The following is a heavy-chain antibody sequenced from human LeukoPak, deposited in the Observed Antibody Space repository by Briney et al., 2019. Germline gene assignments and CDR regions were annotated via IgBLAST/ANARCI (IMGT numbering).Heavy chain of an antibody. CDR2: INPSGGST. CDR1: GYTFTSYY. J-gene: IGHJ4*02. V-gene: IGHV1-46*01. CDR3: ARGTGNPFDY. D-gene: IGHD1-14*01. Sequence: ASVKVSCKASGYTFTSYYMHWVRQAPGQGLEWMGIINPSGGSTSYAQKFQGRVTMTTDTSTSTAYMELRSLRSDDTAVYYCARGTGNPFDYWGQGTLVTVSS.